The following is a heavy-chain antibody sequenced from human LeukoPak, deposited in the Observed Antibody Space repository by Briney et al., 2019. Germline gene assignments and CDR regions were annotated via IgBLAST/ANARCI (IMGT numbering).Heavy chain of an antibody. J-gene: IGHJ5*02. V-gene: IGHV3-11*01. CDR3: ATDGAGFDT. CDR1: GFTFNDYY. Sequence: PGGSLRLSCAASGFTFNDYYMSWIRQAPGKGLEWLSYINIGGTNTHYADSVKGRFSISRDNAKKSLYLEMNNLRAEDTAVYYCATDGAGFDTWGQGVLVTVSS. CDR2: INIGGTNT.